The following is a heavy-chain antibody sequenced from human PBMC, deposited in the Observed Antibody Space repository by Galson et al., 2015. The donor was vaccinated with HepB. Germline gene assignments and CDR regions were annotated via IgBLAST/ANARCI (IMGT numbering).Heavy chain of an antibody. CDR2: IWYDGSNK. CDR1: GFTFSSYG. CDR3: ARVPPGYCSGGSCPGNFDY. Sequence: SLRLSCAASGFTFSSYGMHWVRQAPGKGLEWVAVIWYDGSNKYYADSVKGRFTISRDNSKNTLYLQMNSLRAEDTAVFYCARVPPGYCSGGSCPGNFDYWGQGTLVTVSS. V-gene: IGHV3-33*01. D-gene: IGHD2-15*01. J-gene: IGHJ4*02.